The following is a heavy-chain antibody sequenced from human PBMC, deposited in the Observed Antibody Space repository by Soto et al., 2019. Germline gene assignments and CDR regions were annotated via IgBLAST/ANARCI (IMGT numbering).Heavy chain of an antibody. D-gene: IGHD3-16*01. J-gene: IGHJ6*02. Sequence: EVQLMESGGGLVQPGGSLRLSCAASGFNFSKYLVGWVRQAPGKGLEWVANIKQDGSAKYYVASVKGRFTISRDNAKNSLYLQMNSLTGEDTAVYYCVRDSYGTGLWGQGTTVTVSS. CDR3: VRDSYGTGL. CDR1: GFNFSKYL. CDR2: IKQDGSAK. V-gene: IGHV3-7*01.